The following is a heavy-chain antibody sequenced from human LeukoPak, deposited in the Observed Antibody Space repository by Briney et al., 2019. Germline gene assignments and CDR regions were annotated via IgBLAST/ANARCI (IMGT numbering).Heavy chain of an antibody. CDR3: ARVVDTHFDY. Sequence: PGGSLRLSCAASGFTFRSYSMNWVRQAPGKGLVWVSRIKSDGSTTTYADSVKGRFTISRDNAKNTLYLQMNSLRAEDTAVYYCARVVDTHFDYWGQGTLVTVFS. J-gene: IGHJ4*02. CDR1: GFTFRSYS. CDR2: IKSDGSTT. D-gene: IGHD5-18*01. V-gene: IGHV3-74*01.